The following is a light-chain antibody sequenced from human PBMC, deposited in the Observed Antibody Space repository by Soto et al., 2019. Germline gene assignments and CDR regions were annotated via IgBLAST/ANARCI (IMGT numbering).Light chain of an antibody. CDR2: DTS. J-gene: IGKJ5*01. CDR1: QSLANSF. V-gene: IGKV3-20*01. CDR3: QQHGTSEII. Sequence: ESVLTQPPGTRALSPGERATLSCRVSQSLANSFIAWYQQKPGQAPRLLIYDTSSRASGIPDRFSGSGSGTDFTLTISRLETEDFAVFYCQQHGTSEIIFGQGTRLEIK.